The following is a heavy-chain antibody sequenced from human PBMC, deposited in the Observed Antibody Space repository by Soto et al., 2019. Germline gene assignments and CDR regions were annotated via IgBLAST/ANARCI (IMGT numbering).Heavy chain of an antibody. CDR2: IYHTGST. CDR3: ARGWYCTCGSCNSHDY. V-gene: IGHV4-4*02. Sequence: QVQLQESGPGLVKPSGTLSLICAVSSGSISNSNWWSWVRQPPGKGLEWIGEIYHTGSTNYNPSLRSRVTIAVDKSKNQFSLKMSAVTAADTAVYYCARGWYCTCGSCNSHDYWGQGILVTVS. D-gene: IGHD2-15*01. J-gene: IGHJ4*02. CDR1: SGSISNSNW.